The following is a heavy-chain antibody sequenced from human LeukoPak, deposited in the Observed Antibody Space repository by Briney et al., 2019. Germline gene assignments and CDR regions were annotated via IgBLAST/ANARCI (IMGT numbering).Heavy chain of an antibody. J-gene: IGHJ4*02. CDR2: ISSNGGST. D-gene: IGHD2-2*01. V-gene: IGHV3-64D*09. CDR1: GFTFSCYA. Sequence: GGSLRLSCSASGFTFSCYAMHWVRPAPGKGLEYVSAISSNGGSTYYADSVKGRFTISRDNSKNTLYLQMSSLRAEDTAVYYCVKDRGYCSSTSCLFDYWGQGTLVTVSS. CDR3: VKDRGYCSSTSCLFDY.